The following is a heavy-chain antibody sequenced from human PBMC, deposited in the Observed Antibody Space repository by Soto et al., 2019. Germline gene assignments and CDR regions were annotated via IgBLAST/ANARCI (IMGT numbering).Heavy chain of an antibody. V-gene: IGHV4-30-4*01. CDR3: ARVSRLATITY. Sequence: TSETLSLTCTVSGGSISSGDYYWSWIRQPPGKGLEWIGYIYYSGSTYYNPSLKSRVTISVDTSKNQFSLKLSSVTAADTAVYYCARVSRLATITYWGQGTLVTVSS. CDR1: GGSISSGDYY. J-gene: IGHJ4*02. D-gene: IGHD5-12*01. CDR2: IYYSGST.